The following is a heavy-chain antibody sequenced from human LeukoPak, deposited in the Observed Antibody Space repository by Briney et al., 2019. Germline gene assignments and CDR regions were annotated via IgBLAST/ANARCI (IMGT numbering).Heavy chain of an antibody. D-gene: IGHD2-21*01. CDR1: GFTFSSYA. Sequence: GGSLRLSCAASGFTFSSYAMHWVRQAPGKGLEWVAVISYDGSNKYYADSVKGRFTISRDNSKNTLYLQMNSLRADDTAVYYCANGIVLTLIDYWGQGTLVTVSS. CDR3: ANGIVLTLIDY. CDR2: ISYDGSNK. V-gene: IGHV3-30-3*01. J-gene: IGHJ4*02.